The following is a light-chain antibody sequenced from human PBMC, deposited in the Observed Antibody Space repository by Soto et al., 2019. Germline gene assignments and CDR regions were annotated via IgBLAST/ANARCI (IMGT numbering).Light chain of an antibody. V-gene: IGLV2-23*02. CDR2: DVS. Sequence: QSVLTQPASVSGSPGQSITISCTGTSSDIGSYNLVSWYQQDPGKAPKLLIYDVSKRPSGVSNRFSGSKSGNTASLTISGLQVEDEADYYCCSYAGSSALVFGGGTKLTVL. CDR3: CSYAGSSALV. J-gene: IGLJ3*02. CDR1: SSDIGSYNL.